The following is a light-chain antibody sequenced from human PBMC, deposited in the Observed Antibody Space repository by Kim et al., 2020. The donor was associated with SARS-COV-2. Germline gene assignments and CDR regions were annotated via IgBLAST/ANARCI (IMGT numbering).Light chain of an antibody. CDR2: GKN. CDR3: NSRGSNDNVL. J-gene: IGLJ2*01. V-gene: IGLV3-19*01. CDR1: SLRSYD. Sequence: SSELTQDPAVSVALGQTVRITCQGDSLRSYDATWYQQKPGQAPIVVIYGKNNRPSGIPDRFSGSSSGDTASLTITGTQAGDEADYYCNSRGSNDNVLFGGGTKLTVL.